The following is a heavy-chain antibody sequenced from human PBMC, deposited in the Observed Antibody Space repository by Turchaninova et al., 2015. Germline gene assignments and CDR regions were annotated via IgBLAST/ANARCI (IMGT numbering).Heavy chain of an antibody. D-gene: IGHD6-19*01. J-gene: IGHJ4*02. CDR3: ARETTPAGWHSLDY. Sequence: QVQLQESGPGLVKDSATLSPPCPVSGGSVDSYSWNWVRQPPGKVLEWIGYISYGGATRYNPSLKSRLTMSLDASKNQFSLKLKSVTTADTAVYYCARETTPAGWHSLDYWGPGTLITVSS. V-gene: IGHV4-59*02. CDR2: ISYGGAT. CDR1: GGSVDSYS.